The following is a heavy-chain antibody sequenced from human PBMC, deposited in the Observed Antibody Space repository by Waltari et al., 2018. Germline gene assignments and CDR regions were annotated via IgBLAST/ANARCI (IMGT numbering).Heavy chain of an antibody. Sequence: QVKLQESGPGLVKPSGTLSLPCTFSGDSLTTNNWWGWVRQSPGKGLEWIGEIYHSGDSNYNPSLQSRVTISLDKSKNQISLKLTSVTAADTAVYYCAKVRVPAVMYNWFDPWGQGTLVTVSS. CDR1: GDSLTTNNW. V-gene: IGHV4-4*02. CDR3: AKVRVPAVMYNWFDP. CDR2: IYHSGDS. J-gene: IGHJ5*02. D-gene: IGHD2-2*01.